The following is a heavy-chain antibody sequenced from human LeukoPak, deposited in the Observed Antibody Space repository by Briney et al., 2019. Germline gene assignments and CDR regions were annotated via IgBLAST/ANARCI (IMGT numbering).Heavy chain of an antibody. V-gene: IGHV3-23*01. Sequence: PGGSLRLSCAASGFTFSSYAMNWVRQAPGKGLEWVSGISGSGDSTYYADSVKGRFTISRDNSKNTLYLQMNSLRAEDTAVYYCARDSITGDNSLDFWGRGTLVTVSS. CDR3: ARDSITGDNSLDF. J-gene: IGHJ4*02. D-gene: IGHD7-27*01. CDR2: ISGSGDST. CDR1: GFTFSSYA.